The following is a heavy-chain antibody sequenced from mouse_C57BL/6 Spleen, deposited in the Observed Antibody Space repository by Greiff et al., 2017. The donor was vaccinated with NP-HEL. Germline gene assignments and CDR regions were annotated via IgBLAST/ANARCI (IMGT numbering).Heavy chain of an antibody. J-gene: IGHJ3*01. CDR1: GFNIKDYY. CDR2: IDPEDGET. Sequence: VQLKQSGAELVKPGASVKLSCTASGFNIKDYYMHWVKQRTEQGLEWIGRIDPEDGETKYVPKFQGKATITADTSSNTAYLQLSSLTSEDTAVYYCAREGDDYDGSSWFAYWGQGTLVTVSA. D-gene: IGHD2-4*01. CDR3: AREGDDYDGSSWFAY. V-gene: IGHV14-2*01.